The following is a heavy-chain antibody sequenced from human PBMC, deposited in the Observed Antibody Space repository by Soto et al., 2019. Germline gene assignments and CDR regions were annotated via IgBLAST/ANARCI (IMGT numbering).Heavy chain of an antibody. V-gene: IGHV3-23*01. CDR1: GITFSSYA. CDR2: ISGSGGST. D-gene: IGHD6-6*01. Sequence: PGGSLRLSCAASGITFSSYAMSWVRQAPGKGLEWVSSISGSGGSTYYADSVKGRFTVSRDNSKNTLYLQMNSLRAEDTAVYYCAKDPWSSSFLSIVDYWGQGTLVTVSS. CDR3: AKDPWSSSFLSIVDY. J-gene: IGHJ4*02.